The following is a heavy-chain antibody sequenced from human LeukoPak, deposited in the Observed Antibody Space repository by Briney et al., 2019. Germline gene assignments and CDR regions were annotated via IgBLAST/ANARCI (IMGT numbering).Heavy chain of an antibody. CDR2: ISSSSSYI. CDR1: GFTFSSYS. CDR3: ARVPTSTLYGDYYGPNFDY. Sequence: WGSLRLSCAASGFTFSSYSMSWVRQAPGKGLEWVSSISSSSSYIYYADSVKGRFTISRDNAKNSLYLQMNSLRAEDTAVYYCARVPTSTLYGDYYGPNFDYWGQGTLVTVSS. V-gene: IGHV3-21*01. J-gene: IGHJ4*02. D-gene: IGHD4-17*01.